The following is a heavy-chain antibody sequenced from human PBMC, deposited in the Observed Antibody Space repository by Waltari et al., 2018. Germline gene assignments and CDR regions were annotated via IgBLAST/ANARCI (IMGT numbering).Heavy chain of an antibody. Sequence: QLQLQESGPGLGKHSATLSLTCIVSGASITSNRHYWAWIRHPPGQGLEWIGTMSSNGPTSSSPSLKSRVTVSRDTSKNHLSLKLGSVTAADTARYYCATYIGASIGTAAFDVWGQGTMVTVSS. V-gene: IGHV4-39*02. J-gene: IGHJ3*01. CDR1: GASITSNRHY. CDR3: ATYIGASIGTAAFDV. D-gene: IGHD5-12*01. CDR2: MSSNGPT.